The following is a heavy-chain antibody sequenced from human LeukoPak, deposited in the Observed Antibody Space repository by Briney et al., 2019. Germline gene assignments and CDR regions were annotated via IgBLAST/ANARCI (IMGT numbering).Heavy chain of an antibody. D-gene: IGHD6-13*01. CDR2: ISWNSGSI. CDR1: GFTFDDYA. V-gene: IGHV3-9*01. J-gene: IGHJ4*02. Sequence: PGRSLRLSCAASGFTFDDYAMHWVRQAPGKGLEWVSGISWNSGSIGYADSVKGRFTISRDNTKNSLYLQMNSLRAEDTALYYCAKEEGPIIAAAAPGWGQGTLVTVSS. CDR3: AKEEGPIIAAAAPG.